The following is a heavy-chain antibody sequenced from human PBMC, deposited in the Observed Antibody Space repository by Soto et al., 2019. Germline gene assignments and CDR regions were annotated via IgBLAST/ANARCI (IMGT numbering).Heavy chain of an antibody. CDR1: GFTCSSFA. J-gene: IGHJ4*02. CDR3: AGPGYSSQDY. CDR2: ISGSGDGT. Sequence: LXLSFAASGFTCSSFAWNWVRQAPGKGLEWVSAISGSGDGTDYADSVKGRFTISRDNSKNTLYLQMNSLRAEDTAVYYCAGPGYSSQDYWGQGALVTVSS. D-gene: IGHD5-18*01. V-gene: IGHV3-23*01.